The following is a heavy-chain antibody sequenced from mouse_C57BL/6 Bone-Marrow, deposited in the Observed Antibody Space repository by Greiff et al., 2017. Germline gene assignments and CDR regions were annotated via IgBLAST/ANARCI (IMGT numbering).Heavy chain of an antibody. V-gene: IGHV1-69*01. J-gene: IGHJ1*03. CDR1: GYTFTSYW. CDR3: ARVGYHWYIDV. D-gene: IGHD2-2*01. CDR2: IDPSDSYT. Sequence: QVQLQQPGAELVMPGASVKLSCKASGYTFTSYWMHWVKQRPGQGLEWIGEIDPSDSYTNYNQKFKGKSTLTVDKSSSTAYMQLSSLTSEDSAVYYWARVGYHWYIDVWGTGTTVTVSS.